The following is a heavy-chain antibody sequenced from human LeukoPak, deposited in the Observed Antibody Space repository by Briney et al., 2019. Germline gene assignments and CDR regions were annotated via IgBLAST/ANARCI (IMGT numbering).Heavy chain of an antibody. CDR2: IYTSGST. V-gene: IGHV4-4*07. CDR1: GASIRSDY. Sequence: PSETLSLTCIVSGASIRSDYWSWIRQPAGKGLEWIGRIYTSGSTNYNPSLKSRVTISLDTSKNQFSLNLSSVTPADTAVYFCARGAVTAGYFDYWGQGTLVTVSS. D-gene: IGHD2-21*02. J-gene: IGHJ4*02. CDR3: ARGAVTAGYFDY.